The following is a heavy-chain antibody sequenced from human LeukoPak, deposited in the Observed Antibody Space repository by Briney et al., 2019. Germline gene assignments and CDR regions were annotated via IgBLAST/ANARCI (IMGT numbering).Heavy chain of an antibody. Sequence: SQTLSLTCTASGGSISSGGYYWSWIRQPPGKGLEWIGYIYHSGSTYYNPSLKSRVTISVDRSKNQFSLKLSSVTAADTAVYYCARAPIVVVPTLAYYMDVWGKGTTVTVSS. CDR2: IYHSGST. V-gene: IGHV4-30-2*01. J-gene: IGHJ6*03. CDR1: GGSISSGGYY. CDR3: ARAPIVVVPTLAYYMDV. D-gene: IGHD2-2*01.